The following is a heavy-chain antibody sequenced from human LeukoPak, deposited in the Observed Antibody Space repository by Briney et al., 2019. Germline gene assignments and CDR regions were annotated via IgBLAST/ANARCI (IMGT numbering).Heavy chain of an antibody. CDR1: GGTFSSYA. CDR3: ARDGEYYDFWSGYYSASWDYFDY. V-gene: IGHV1-69*13. J-gene: IGHJ4*02. Sequence: ASVKVSCKASGGTFSSYAISWVRQAPGQGLEWMGGIIPIFGTANYAQKFQGRVTITADESTSTAYMELSSLRSEDTAVYYCARDGEYYDFWSGYYSASWDYFDYWGQGTLVTVSS. CDR2: IIPIFGTA. D-gene: IGHD3-3*01.